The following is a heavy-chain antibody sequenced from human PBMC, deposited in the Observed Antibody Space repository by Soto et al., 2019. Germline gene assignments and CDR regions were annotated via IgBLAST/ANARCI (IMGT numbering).Heavy chain of an antibody. V-gene: IGHV2-5*02. CDR3: AHASDFDLLSFDR. Sequence: QITLKESGPPLVRPAQTLTLTCAFSGFSLTNTRMGVAWIRQPPGKALEWLALIYWDDDKRYSPSLKNRLTVSNDTSTNLVVLTITNISPDDTGTYFCAHASDFDLLSFDRWGPGTLVTVSS. CDR1: GFSLTNTRMG. J-gene: IGHJ4*02. D-gene: IGHD2-2*01. CDR2: IYWDDDK.